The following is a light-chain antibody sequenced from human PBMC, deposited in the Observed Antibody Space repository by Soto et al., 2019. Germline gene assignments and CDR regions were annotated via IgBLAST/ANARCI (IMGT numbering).Light chain of an antibody. CDR1: QSISNF. CDR3: QQSDSTSPLT. Sequence: DIQMTQSPSSLSVSVGDRVTFTCRASQSISNFLNWYQQKPGKAPKLLIYAASSLQSGVPSRFRGSGSGTDFTLTISSRHPEDFATYYCQQSDSTSPLTFGGGTKVEIK. CDR2: AAS. V-gene: IGKV1-39*01. J-gene: IGKJ4*01.